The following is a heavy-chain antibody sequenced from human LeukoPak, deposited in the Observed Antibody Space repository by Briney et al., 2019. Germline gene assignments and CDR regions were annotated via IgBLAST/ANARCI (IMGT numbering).Heavy chain of an antibody. CDR2: ISYGGSNK. CDR1: GFTFSSYA. D-gene: IGHD4-17*01. J-gene: IGHJ4*02. CDR3: ARETGSAVGSTDFDY. Sequence: GRSLRLSCAASGFTFSSYAMHWVRQAPGKGLEWVAVISYGGSNKYYADSVKGRFSISRDNSRNTQNLQMSSLRVEDTAVYYCARETGSAVGSTDFDYWGQGTLVTVSS. V-gene: IGHV3-30-3*01.